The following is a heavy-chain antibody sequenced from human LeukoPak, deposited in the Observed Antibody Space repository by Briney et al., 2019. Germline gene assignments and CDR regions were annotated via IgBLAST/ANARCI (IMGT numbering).Heavy chain of an antibody. CDR2: IRQDGSEK. CDR1: GFTFSSYW. CDR3: ARSSSWYTAGAVDY. Sequence: PGGSLRLSCAASGFTFSSYWMSWVRQAPGKGLEWVANIRQDGSEKYYVDSVKGRFTISRDNAKNSLYLQMNSLRAEDTAVYYCARSSSWYTAGAVDYWGQGTLVTVSS. J-gene: IGHJ4*02. V-gene: IGHV3-7*01. D-gene: IGHD6-13*01.